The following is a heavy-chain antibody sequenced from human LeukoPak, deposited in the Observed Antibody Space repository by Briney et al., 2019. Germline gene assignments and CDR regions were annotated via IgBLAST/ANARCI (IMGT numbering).Heavy chain of an antibody. CDR2: INHRGGT. CDR1: VGSFSGYY. CDR3: ARDKVVPAASWFDP. V-gene: IGHV4-34*01. Sequence: SETLSLTCAVYVGSFSGYYWSWIRQPPGKGLEWIGEINHRGGTSYNPSLKSRATISVDTSKNQFSLKLSSVTAADTAVYYRARDKVVPAASWFDPWGQGTLVTVSS. J-gene: IGHJ5*02. D-gene: IGHD2-2*01.